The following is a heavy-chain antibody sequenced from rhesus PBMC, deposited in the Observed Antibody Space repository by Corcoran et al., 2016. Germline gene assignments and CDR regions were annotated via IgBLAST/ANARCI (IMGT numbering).Heavy chain of an antibody. D-gene: IGHD6-25*01. CDR1: GFTFSSYE. Sequence: DVQLVESGGGLVEPGGSLRLSCVASGFTFSSYEMHWVRQAPGKGLEWVSVISESGGAIYNSVSVKGRFTISRDNAKNSLFLQMNSLRAEDTAVYYCTRSAAASFYGLDSWGQGVVVTVSS. CDR3: TRSAAASFYGLDS. V-gene: IGHV3-100*02. CDR2: ISESGGAI. J-gene: IGHJ6*01.